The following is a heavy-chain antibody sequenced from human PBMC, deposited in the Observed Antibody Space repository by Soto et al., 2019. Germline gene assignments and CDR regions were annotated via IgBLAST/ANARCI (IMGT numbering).Heavy chain of an antibody. D-gene: IGHD2-2*01. Sequence: EVQLLESGGGLVQPGGSLRLSCAASGFTFTSNAMSWVRQAPGKGLEWVSLISGGDGTTYYADSVKGRFTISRDNSKSTLYLQMNSLRAEDTALYYCATAPGGGTCCLDYWGPGTLVTVSS. CDR3: ATAPGGGTCCLDY. V-gene: IGHV3-23*01. CDR1: GFTFTSNA. CDR2: ISGGDGTT. J-gene: IGHJ4*02.